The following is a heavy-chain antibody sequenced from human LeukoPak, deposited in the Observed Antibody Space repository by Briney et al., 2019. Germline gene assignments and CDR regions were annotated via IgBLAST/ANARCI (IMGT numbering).Heavy chain of an antibody. D-gene: IGHD2-2*01. CDR1: GYTFTSYA. CDR2: INTNTGNP. Sequence: VASVTVSCKASGYTFTSYAMNWVRQAPGQGLEWMGWINTNTGNPTYAQGFTGRFVFSLDTSVSTAYLQISSLKAEDTAVYYCARDYQRQFYLYYFDYWGQGTLVTVSS. CDR3: ARDYQRQFYLYYFDY. V-gene: IGHV7-4-1*02. J-gene: IGHJ4*02.